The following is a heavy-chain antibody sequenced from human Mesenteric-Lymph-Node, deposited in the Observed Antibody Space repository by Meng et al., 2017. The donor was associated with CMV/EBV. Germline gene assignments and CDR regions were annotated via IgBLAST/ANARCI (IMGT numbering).Heavy chain of an antibody. CDR2: IYYSGSS. Sequence: SGGSISSSSYYWGWIRQPPGKGLEWIGSIYYSGSSYYNPSLKSRVTISVDTSKNQFSLKLSSVTAADTAVYYCARHFGGYYYTYFDYWGQGTLVTVSS. V-gene: IGHV4-39*01. D-gene: IGHD3-22*01. J-gene: IGHJ4*02. CDR1: GGSISSSSYY. CDR3: ARHFGGYYYTYFDY.